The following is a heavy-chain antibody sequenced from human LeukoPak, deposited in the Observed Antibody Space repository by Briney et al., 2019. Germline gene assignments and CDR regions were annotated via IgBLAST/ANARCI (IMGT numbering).Heavy chain of an antibody. D-gene: IGHD4-11*01. J-gene: IGHJ4*02. Sequence: KSSETLSLTCTVSGGSISSSSYYWGWIRQPPGKGLEWIGSIYYSGSTYYNPSLKSRVTISVDTSKNQFSLKLSSVTAADTAVYYCASPHDYSNYDNGYYFDYWGQGTLVTVSS. V-gene: IGHV4-39*01. CDR2: IYYSGST. CDR1: GGSISSSSYY. CDR3: ASPHDYSNYDNGYYFDY.